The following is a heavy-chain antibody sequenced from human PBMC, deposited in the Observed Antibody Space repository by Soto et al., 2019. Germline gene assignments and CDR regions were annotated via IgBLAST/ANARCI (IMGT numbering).Heavy chain of an antibody. V-gene: IGHV3-23*01. CDR2: ISGSGGST. J-gene: IGHJ4*02. CDR3: AKVEYCSSTSCYAGVYYFDY. D-gene: IGHD2-2*01. CDR1: GFTFSSYA. Sequence: GGSLRLSCAASGFTFSSYAMSWVRQAPGKGLEWVSAISGSGGSTYYADSVKGRFTISRDNSKNTLYLQMNSLRAEDTAVYYCAKVEYCSSTSCYAGVYYFDYWGQGTLVTVS.